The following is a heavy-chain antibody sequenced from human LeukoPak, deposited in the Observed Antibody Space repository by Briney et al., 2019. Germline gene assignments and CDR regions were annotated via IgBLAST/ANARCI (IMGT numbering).Heavy chain of an antibody. CDR3: ARGSSGSSSSMSAFDI. V-gene: IGHV3-21*01. Sequence: GGSLRLSCAASGFTFSSYSMNWVRQAPGKGLEWVSSISSSSSYIYYADSVQGRFTISRDNAKNSLYLQMNSLRAEDTAVYYCARGSSGSSSSMSAFDIWGRGTMVTVSS. CDR2: ISSSSSYI. J-gene: IGHJ3*02. D-gene: IGHD6-6*01. CDR1: GFTFSSYS.